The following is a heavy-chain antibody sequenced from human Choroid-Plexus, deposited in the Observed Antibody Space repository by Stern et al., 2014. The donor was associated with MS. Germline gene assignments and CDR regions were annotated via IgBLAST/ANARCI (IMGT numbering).Heavy chain of an antibody. CDR3: AKDRQYLTFFFDF. J-gene: IGHJ4*02. CDR1: GFSFSSFG. D-gene: IGHD2/OR15-2a*01. V-gene: IGHV3-30*18. Sequence: VQLVEYGGGVVQPGRPLRLSCAASGFSFSSFGMHWVRQAPGKGLEWVALISYDGSKDYADPVKGRFAISRDNSKNTLYLQMNSLRAEDTAVYYCAKDRQYLTFFFDFWGQGSLVTVSS. CDR2: ISYDGSK.